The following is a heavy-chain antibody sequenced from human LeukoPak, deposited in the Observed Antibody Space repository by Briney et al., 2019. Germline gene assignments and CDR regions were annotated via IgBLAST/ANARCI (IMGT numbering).Heavy chain of an antibody. CDR3: AKLTYGSGTYGAFDY. Sequence: GGSLRLSCAASGFTFSSSAMSWVRQAPGKGLEWVSNISGSGSGGSTYYADSAKGRFTIPRDNSKNTLYLQMNSLRAEDTAVYYCAKLTYGSGTYGAFDYWGQGTLVTVST. J-gene: IGHJ4*02. D-gene: IGHD3-10*01. CDR1: GFTFSSSA. V-gene: IGHV3-23*01. CDR2: ISGSGSGGST.